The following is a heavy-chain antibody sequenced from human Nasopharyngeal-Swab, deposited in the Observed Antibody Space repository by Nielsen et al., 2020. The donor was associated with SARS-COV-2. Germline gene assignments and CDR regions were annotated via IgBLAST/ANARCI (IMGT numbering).Heavy chain of an antibody. J-gene: IGHJ6*03. D-gene: IGHD2-2*01. CDR2: VTTSGNYI. V-gene: IGHV3-21*04. CDR1: GFTFSSYT. CDR3: ARGDVVVPASGYYMDV. Sequence: GGSLRLSCAASGFTFSSYTMNWVRQAPGKGLEWVSSVTTSGNYIYYADSVKGRFTISRDNAKNSLYLQMNSLRAEDTAVYYCARGDVVVPASGYYMDVWGKGTTVTVSS.